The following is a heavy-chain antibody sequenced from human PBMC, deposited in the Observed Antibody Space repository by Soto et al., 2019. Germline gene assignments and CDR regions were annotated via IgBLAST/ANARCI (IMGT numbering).Heavy chain of an antibody. D-gene: IGHD2-15*01. V-gene: IGHV4-30-4*01. CDR1: GGSISSGDYD. CDR3: ARGGWRGDAFDI. CDR2: IYYSGST. J-gene: IGHJ3*02. Sequence: QVQLQESGPGLVKPSQTLSLTCTVSGGSISSGDYDWSWIRQPPGKGLEWIGYIYYSGSTYYNPSLKSRVTISVDTPKNQFSLKLSSVTAADTAVYYCARGGWRGDAFDIWGQGTMVTVSS.